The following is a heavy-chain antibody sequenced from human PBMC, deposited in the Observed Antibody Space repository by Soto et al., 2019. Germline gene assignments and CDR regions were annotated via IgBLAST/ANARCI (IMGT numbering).Heavy chain of an antibody. CDR2: IIPIFGTA. V-gene: IGHV1-69*13. J-gene: IGHJ6*02. CDR1: GGTFSSYA. D-gene: IGHD3-22*01. CDR3: ARPRTPYYYDSSGYYGDYYYYGMDV. Sequence: ASVKVSCKASGGTFSSYAISWVRQAPGQGLEWMGGIIPIFGTANYAQKFQGRVTITADESTSTAYMELSSLRSEDTAVYYCARPRTPYYYDSSGYYGDYYYYGMDVWGQGTTVTVSS.